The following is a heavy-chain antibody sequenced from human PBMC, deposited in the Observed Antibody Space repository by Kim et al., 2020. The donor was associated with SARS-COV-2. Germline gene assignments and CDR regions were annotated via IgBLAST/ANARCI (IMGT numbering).Heavy chain of an antibody. CDR1: GGSISSGGYY. CDR3: ARDRAARLGWFDP. D-gene: IGHD6-6*01. CDR2: IYYSGST. V-gene: IGHV4-31*03. Sequence: SETLSLTCTVSGGSISSGGYYWSWIRQHPGKGLEWIGYIYYSGSTYYNPSLKSRVNISVDTSKNQFSLKLSSVTAADTAVYYCARDRAARLGWFDPWGQGTLVTVSS. J-gene: IGHJ5*02.